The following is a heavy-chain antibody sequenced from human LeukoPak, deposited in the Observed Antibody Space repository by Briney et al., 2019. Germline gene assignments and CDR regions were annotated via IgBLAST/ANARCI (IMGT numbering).Heavy chain of an antibody. CDR1: GGSISSYH. J-gene: IGHJ4*02. V-gene: IGHV4-59*01. D-gene: IGHD2-2*03. CDR2: IYYSGST. CDR3: ARETTAHGYCSSTSCLRYFDY. Sequence: PSETLSLTCTVSGGSISSYHWSWIRQPPGKGLEWIGYIYYSGSTNYSPSLKSRVTISVDTYKNQFSLKLSSVTAADTAVYYCARETTAHGYCSSTSCLRYFDYWGQGTLVTVSS.